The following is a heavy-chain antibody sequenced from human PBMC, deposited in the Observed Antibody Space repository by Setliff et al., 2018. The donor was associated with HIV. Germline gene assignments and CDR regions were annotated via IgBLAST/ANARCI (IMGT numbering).Heavy chain of an antibody. CDR2: IYYSGNT. CDR3: ARLGRPYSGQGWFDP. CDR1: GDSIFTSTYY. V-gene: IGHV4-39*01. Sequence: SETLSLTCSVSGDSIFTSTYYWGWIRQPPGKRLEWIGSIYYSGNTYYNPSLKSRVTISVDTSKNQFFLNLISVTATDSALYYCARLGRPYSGQGWFDPWGQETLVTVSS. D-gene: IGHD5-12*01. J-gene: IGHJ5*02.